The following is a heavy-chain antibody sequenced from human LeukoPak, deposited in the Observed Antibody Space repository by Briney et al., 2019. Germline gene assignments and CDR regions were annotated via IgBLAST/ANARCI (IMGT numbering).Heavy chain of an antibody. CDR2: IHHSGSD. Sequence: PETLSLTCAVSGYSISSAYYWGWIRQPPGKGLEWIASIHHSGSDDYNPSLKSRVTISTDTSKNQFSLNLRFMNAADTAVYYCARLGYCSSTSCYFETWGQGTLVTVSS. J-gene: IGHJ5*02. CDR1: GYSISSAYY. D-gene: IGHD2-2*01. V-gene: IGHV4-38-2*01. CDR3: ARLGYCSSTSCYFET.